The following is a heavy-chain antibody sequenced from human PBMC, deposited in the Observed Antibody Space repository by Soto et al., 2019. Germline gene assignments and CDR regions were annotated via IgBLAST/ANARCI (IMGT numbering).Heavy chain of an antibody. V-gene: IGHV3-33*01. D-gene: IGHD1-26*01. CDR3: ARDRSGSYYDY. Sequence: QVQLVESGGGVVQPGRSLRLSCAASGFTFSSYGMHWVRQAPGKGLEWVAVIWYDGSNKYYADSVKGRFTISRDNSKNTLYLQMNSLRVEDTAVYYCARDRSGSYYDYWGQGTLVTVSS. CDR1: GFTFSSYG. J-gene: IGHJ4*02. CDR2: IWYDGSNK.